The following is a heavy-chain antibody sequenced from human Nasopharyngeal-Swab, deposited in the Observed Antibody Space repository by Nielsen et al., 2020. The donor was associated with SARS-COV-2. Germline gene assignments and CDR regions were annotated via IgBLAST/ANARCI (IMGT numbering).Heavy chain of an antibody. CDR2: IYYSGST. J-gene: IGHJ3*02. V-gene: IGHV4-59*08. CDR3: ARRGTGGKKGASDI. D-gene: IGHD2-8*02. Sequence: WIRQPPGKGLEWIGYIYYSGSTNYNPSLKSRVTISVDTSKNQFSLKLSSVTAADTAVYYCARRGTGGKKGASDIWGQGTMVTVSS.